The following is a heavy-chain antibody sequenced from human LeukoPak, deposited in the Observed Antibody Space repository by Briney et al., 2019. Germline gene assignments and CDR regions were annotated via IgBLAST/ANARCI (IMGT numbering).Heavy chain of an antibody. CDR1: GFTVSRNY. V-gene: IGHV3-53*01. D-gene: IGHD1-26*01. Sequence: GGSLRLSCAASGFTVSRNYMNWVRQAPGKGLEWVSVIYRGDYIYYADSVKGRFTISRDDSKNTVYLQMNNLRAEDTAIYYRASSESYFLRYWGQGTLVTVSS. CDR3: ASSESYFLRY. J-gene: IGHJ4*02. CDR2: IYRGDYI.